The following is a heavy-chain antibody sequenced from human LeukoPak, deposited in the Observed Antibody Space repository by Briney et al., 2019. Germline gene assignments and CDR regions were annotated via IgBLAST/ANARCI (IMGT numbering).Heavy chain of an antibody. J-gene: IGHJ4*02. V-gene: IGHV1-2*02. CDR3: ARVQTNNYDFWSGYLYYFDY. Sequence: ASVKVSCKASGYTFIDSFMHWVRQAPGQGLEWMGWINPNSGGTNYAQKFQGRVTMTRDTSISTAYMELSRLRSDDTAVYYCARVQTNNYDFWSGYLYYFDYWGQGTLVTVSS. CDR1: GYTFIDSF. D-gene: IGHD3-3*01. CDR2: INPNSGGT.